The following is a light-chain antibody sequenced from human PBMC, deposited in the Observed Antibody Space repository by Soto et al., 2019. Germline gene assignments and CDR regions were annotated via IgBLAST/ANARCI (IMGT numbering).Light chain of an antibody. V-gene: IGLV2-11*01. Sequence: QSVLTQPRSVSVSPGQSVTLSCTGTSSDVGTYDFVSWYQQHPGKAPRLMIFDVSERPSGVPDRFSGSTSGNTASLTISGLQAEDGADYYGCLYAVTFYVFGTGTKVTVL. J-gene: IGLJ1*01. CDR3: CLYAVTFYV. CDR1: SSDVGTYDF. CDR2: DVS.